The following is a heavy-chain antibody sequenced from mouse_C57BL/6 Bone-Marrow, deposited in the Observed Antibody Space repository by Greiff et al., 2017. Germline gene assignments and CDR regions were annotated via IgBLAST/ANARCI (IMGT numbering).Heavy chain of an antibody. CDR2: IHPNSGST. J-gene: IGHJ3*01. V-gene: IGHV1-64*01. Sequence: QVQLKQSGAELVKPGASVKLSCKASGYTFTSYWMHWVKQRPGQGLEWIGMIHPNSGSTNYNEKFKSKATLTVDKSSSTAYMQLSSLTSEDSAVYYCARGTGYYLAYWVQGTLVTVSA. CDR3: ARGTGYYLAY. D-gene: IGHD2-3*01. CDR1: GYTFTSYW.